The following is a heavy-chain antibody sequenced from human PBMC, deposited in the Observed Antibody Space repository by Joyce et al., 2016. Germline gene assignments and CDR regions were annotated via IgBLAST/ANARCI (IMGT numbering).Heavy chain of an antibody. D-gene: IGHD1-26*01. Sequence: QVQLVQSGAEVKKPGSSVKVSCKTSGGTFSSYSITWVWQAPGQGLEWMGRIIPILGIADYAQKFQGRVTITADKSTSTGYMELSSLRSEDTAVYYCARDRPLVGATQFDYWGQGTLVTVSS. J-gene: IGHJ4*02. CDR3: ARDRPLVGATQFDY. CDR1: GGTFSSYS. V-gene: IGHV1-69*08. CDR2: IIPILGIA.